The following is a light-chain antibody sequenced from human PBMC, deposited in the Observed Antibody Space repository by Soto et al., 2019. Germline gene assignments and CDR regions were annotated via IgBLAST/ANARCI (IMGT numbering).Light chain of an antibody. CDR2: AAS. Sequence: IQLTQSPSSLSASVGDRVTITCRASQGISSYLAWYQQKPGTAPKLLIYAASTLQSGVPPRFSGSGSGTDFTLTISSLQPEDSATYYCQHLNSYPRTFGHGTKVDIK. J-gene: IGKJ1*01. CDR3: QHLNSYPRT. V-gene: IGKV1-9*01. CDR1: QGISSY.